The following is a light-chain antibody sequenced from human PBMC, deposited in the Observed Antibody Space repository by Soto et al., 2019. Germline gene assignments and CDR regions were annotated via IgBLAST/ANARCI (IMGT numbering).Light chain of an antibody. Sequence: DIQMTQSPSSLSASVGDRVTITCRASQDISNFLVWFQQKPGEAPKSLIYAASSLQSAVPSKFAGSGYGADFTLTISSLQPEDFANYYHQQDYSYPRTFGQGTKVEIK. J-gene: IGKJ1*01. CDR2: AAS. CDR3: QQDYSYPRT. CDR1: QDISNF. V-gene: IGKV1-16*02.